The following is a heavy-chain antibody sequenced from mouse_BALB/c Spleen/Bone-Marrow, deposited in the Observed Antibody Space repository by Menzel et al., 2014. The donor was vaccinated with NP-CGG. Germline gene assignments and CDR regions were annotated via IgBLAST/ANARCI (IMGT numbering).Heavy chain of an antibody. J-gene: IGHJ3*01. D-gene: IGHD2-2*01. CDR3: ARCRGYDGTWFAY. V-gene: IGHV1-31*01. CDR2: INPYNGAT. Sequence: VYVKQSGPELVKPAASVMISCKGSGYSFTGYYMHWVKQSHVKSLEWIGRINPYNGATSYNQNFKDKASLTVDKSSSTAYMELHSLTTEDAAVYYSARCRGYDGTWFAYWGQGTLVTNSA. CDR1: GYSFTGYY.